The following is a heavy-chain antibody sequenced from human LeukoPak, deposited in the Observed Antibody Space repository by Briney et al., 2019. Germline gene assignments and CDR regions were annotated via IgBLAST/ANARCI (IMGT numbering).Heavy chain of an antibody. CDR1: GFTVSSNY. V-gene: IGHV3-66*01. CDR3: ARSDFRGFHYYGMDV. D-gene: IGHD3-3*01. CDR2: TYSGGST. J-gene: IGHJ6*02. Sequence: GGSLRLSCAASGFTVSSNYMSWVRQAPGKGLEWVSVTYSGGSTYYADSVKGRFTISRDNSKNTLYLQMNSLRAEDTAVYYCARSDFRGFHYYGMDVWGQGTTVTVSS.